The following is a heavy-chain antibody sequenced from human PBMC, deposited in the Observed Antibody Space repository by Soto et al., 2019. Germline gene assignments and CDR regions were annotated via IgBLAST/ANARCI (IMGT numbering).Heavy chain of an antibody. D-gene: IGHD1-26*01. CDR1: GYSFTSYW. Sequence: PGESLKISCKSSGYSFTSYWIGWVRQMPGKGLEWMGIIYPGDSDTRYSPSFQGQVTISADKSISTAYLQWSSLKASDTAMYYCARGGPLGSRREVWFDPWGQGNLVTVS. CDR3: ARGGPLGSRREVWFDP. V-gene: IGHV5-51*01. CDR2: IYPGDSDT. J-gene: IGHJ5*02.